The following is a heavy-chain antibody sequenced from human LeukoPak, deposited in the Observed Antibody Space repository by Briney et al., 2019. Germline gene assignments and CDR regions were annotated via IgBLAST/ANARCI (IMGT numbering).Heavy chain of an antibody. CDR1: GVTLSSHA. CDR3: ARICMDTAMTEFDY. D-gene: IGHD5-18*01. J-gene: IGHJ4*02. Sequence: GGSLRLSCAASGVTLSSHALSWVRQVPGKGLEWVSRINSDGSSTSYADSVKGRFTISRDNAKNTLYLQMNSLRAEDTAVYYCARICMDTAMTEFDYWGQGTLVTVSS. CDR2: INSDGSST. V-gene: IGHV3-74*01.